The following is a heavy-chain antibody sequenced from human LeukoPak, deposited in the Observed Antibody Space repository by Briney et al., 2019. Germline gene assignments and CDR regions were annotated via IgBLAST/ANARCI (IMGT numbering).Heavy chain of an antibody. CDR1: GYSFNTYW. CDR2: IYPGDSDT. Sequence: GESLKISCKGSGYSFNTYWIAWVRQTPGKGLEWMGIIYPGDSDTRYSPSFQGQVTISADKSISTAYLQWSSLKASDTAVYYCARRSPSAEYFQHWGQGTLVTVSS. CDR3: ARRSPSAEYFQH. J-gene: IGHJ1*01. V-gene: IGHV5-51*01.